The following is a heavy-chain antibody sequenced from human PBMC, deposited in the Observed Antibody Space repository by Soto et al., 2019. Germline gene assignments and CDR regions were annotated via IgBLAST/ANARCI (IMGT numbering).Heavy chain of an antibody. CDR3: ARQTYYYDSSGCSYGMDV. Sequence: GESLKISCKGSGYSFTSYWIGWVRQMPGKGLEWMGIIYPGDSDTRYSPSFQGQVTISADKSISTAYLQWSSLKASDTAMYYCARQTYYYDSSGCSYGMDVWGQGTTVTVSS. J-gene: IGHJ6*02. CDR1: GYSFTSYW. V-gene: IGHV5-51*01. CDR2: IYPGDSDT. D-gene: IGHD3-22*01.